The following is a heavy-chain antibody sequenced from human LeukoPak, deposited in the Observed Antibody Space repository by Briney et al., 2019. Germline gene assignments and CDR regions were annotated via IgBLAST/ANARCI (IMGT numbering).Heavy chain of an antibody. CDR2: IRYDGSNK. J-gene: IGHJ6*03. CDR1: GFTFSSYG. D-gene: IGHD3-3*01. V-gene: IGHV3-30*02. Sequence: PGGSLRLSCAASGFTFSSYGMHWVRQAPGKGLEWVIFIRYDGSNKYYADSVKGRFTISRDNAKNSLYLQMNSLRAEDTAVYYCARVEWKAYYYYYMDVWGKGTTVTVSS. CDR3: ARVEWKAYYYYYMDV.